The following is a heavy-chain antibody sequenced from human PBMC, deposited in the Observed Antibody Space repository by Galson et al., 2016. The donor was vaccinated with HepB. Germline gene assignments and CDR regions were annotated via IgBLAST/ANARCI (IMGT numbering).Heavy chain of an antibody. CDR2: ISGSGGII. Sequence: SLRLSCAVSGFTFSSKSMNWVRLAPGKGLEWVSYISGSGGIIIYADSVKGRFTISRDNAKNSVYLEMNSLRAEDTAVYYCARLHFDTFPSPGYWGQGTLVTVSS. J-gene: IGHJ4*02. V-gene: IGHV3-48*04. D-gene: IGHD3-9*01. CDR3: ARLHFDTFPSPGY. CDR1: GFTFSSKS.